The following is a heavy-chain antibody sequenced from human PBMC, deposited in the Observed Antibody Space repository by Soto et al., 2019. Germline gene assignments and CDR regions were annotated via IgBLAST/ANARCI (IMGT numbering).Heavy chain of an antibody. J-gene: IGHJ6*02. Sequence: GGSLRLSCAASGFTFSSYAMGWFRQAPGKGLEWVSAISGSGGSTYYADSVKGRFTISRDNSKNTLYLQMNSLRAEDTAVYYCAKDSDPVSTSSGDVWGQGTTVTVSS. CDR2: ISGSGGST. V-gene: IGHV3-23*01. CDR3: AKDSDPVSTSSGDV. D-gene: IGHD6-25*01. CDR1: GFTFSSYA.